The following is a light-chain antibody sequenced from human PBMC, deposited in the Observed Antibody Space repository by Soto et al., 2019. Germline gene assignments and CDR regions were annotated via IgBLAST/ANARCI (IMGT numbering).Light chain of an antibody. Sequence: DIQMTQSPSTLSASVGDRVIITCRASQSVSGWLAWYRQKTGKAPELLIYSASTLETGVPSRFSGSGSGTDFTLTVSSLQSEDFATDYCQQSGRYPCTFGGGTKVEIK. CDR1: QSVSGW. V-gene: IGKV1-5*03. J-gene: IGKJ4*01. CDR3: QQSGRYPCT. CDR2: SAS.